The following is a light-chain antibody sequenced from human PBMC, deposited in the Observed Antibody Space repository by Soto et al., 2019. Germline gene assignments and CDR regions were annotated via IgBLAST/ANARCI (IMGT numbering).Light chain of an antibody. CDR1: HSVSSN. J-gene: IGKJ2*01. CDR2: GAS. CDR3: QQYDNWPPYT. Sequence: EIVMTQSPATLSVSPGERATLSCRASHSVSSNLAWYQHKPGQAPRLLVYGASTRATGIPARFIGSGSGTEFTLPISSLQSEDFAVYYCQQYDNWPPYTFGQGTKLEIK. V-gene: IGKV3-15*01.